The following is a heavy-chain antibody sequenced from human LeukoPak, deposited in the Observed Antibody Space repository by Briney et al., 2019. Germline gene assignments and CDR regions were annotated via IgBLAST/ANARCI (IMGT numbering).Heavy chain of an antibody. CDR3: ARGLSEVFF. D-gene: IGHD2-8*01. J-gene: IGHJ4*02. CDR2: INHIGST. Sequence: SETLSLTCAASGGSFSGFYWSWIRQPPGKGLEWIGNINHIGSTNYNPSLKSRVSISVDTSKKQFSLRLSSVTAADTAAYYCARGLSEVFFWGQGTLVTVSS. CDR1: GGSFSGFY. V-gene: IGHV4-34*01.